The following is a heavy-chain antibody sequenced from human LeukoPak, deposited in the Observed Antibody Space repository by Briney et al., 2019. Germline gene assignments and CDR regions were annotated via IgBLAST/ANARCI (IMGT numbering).Heavy chain of an antibody. CDR1: GGSISSYY. CDR2: IYTSGST. Sequence: SETLSLTCTVSGGSISSYYWSWIRQPAGKGLEWIGRIYTSGSTNYNPSLKSRVTMSVDTSKSQFSLKLSSVTAADTAVYYRARDRGYSSSWRGSYNWFDPWGQGTLVTVSS. CDR3: ARDRGYSSSWRGSYNWFDP. J-gene: IGHJ5*02. D-gene: IGHD6-13*01. V-gene: IGHV4-4*07.